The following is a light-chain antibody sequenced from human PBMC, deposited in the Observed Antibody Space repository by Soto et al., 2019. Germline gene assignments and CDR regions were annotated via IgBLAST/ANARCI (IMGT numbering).Light chain of an antibody. CDR3: QHYGGRWT. J-gene: IGKJ1*01. V-gene: IGKV3-20*01. CDR1: QSVSSS. CDR2: DAS. Sequence: EIVLTQFSGTLSLSPGERATLSCRASQSVSSSLAWYQQKPGQAPRLLIYDASNRATGIPARFSGSGSGTDFTLTISRLEPEDSTVYYCQHYGGRWTFGQGTKVDI.